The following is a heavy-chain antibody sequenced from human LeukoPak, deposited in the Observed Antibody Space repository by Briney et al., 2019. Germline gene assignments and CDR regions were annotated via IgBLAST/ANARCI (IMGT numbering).Heavy chain of an antibody. CDR3: ARVSGMGELSVEVDY. CDR2: INPIGGSA. CDR1: GYTFTKYY. V-gene: IGHV1-46*01. D-gene: IGHD3-16*02. Sequence: ASVKVSCKASGYTFTKYYIHWVRQAPGQGLEWMGKINPIGGSATYAQKFQGRVTMTGDTSTSTVYMELSSLKSEDPAVFYCARVSGMGELSVEVDYWGQGTLVTVSS. J-gene: IGHJ4*02.